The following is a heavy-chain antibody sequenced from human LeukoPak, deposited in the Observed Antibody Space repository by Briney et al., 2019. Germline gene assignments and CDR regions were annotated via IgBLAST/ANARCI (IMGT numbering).Heavy chain of an antibody. D-gene: IGHD3-9*01. J-gene: IGHJ4*02. CDR3: ARDDILTGYPTPFDY. V-gene: IGHV3-48*03. CDR1: GFTFSNYD. Sequence: GGSLRLSCAASGFTFSNYDMHWVRQAPGKGLEWVSYISSSGSTIYYADSVKGRFTISRDNAKNSLYLQMNSLRAEDTAVYYCARDDILTGYPTPFDYWGQGTLVTVSS. CDR2: ISSSGSTI.